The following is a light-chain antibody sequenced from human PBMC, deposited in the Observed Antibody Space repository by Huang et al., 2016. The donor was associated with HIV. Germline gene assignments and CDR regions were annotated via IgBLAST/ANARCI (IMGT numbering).Light chain of an antibody. CDR1: QSISNY. V-gene: IGKV1-39*01. CDR2: GAS. Sequence: DIQMTQSPSSLSASVGDRVTITCRASQSISNYLNWYQQRPGKAPNLLIFGASSLQSWVPSRFSGSGSGTVFTLTISSLQPEDFATYYCQQTSTAPMYSFGQGTELEIK. J-gene: IGKJ2*03. CDR3: QQTSTAPMYS.